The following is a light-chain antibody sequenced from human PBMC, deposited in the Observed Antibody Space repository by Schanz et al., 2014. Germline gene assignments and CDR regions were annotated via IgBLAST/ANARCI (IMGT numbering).Light chain of an antibody. CDR2: GAS. Sequence: EIVMTQSPATLSVSPGERATLSCRASQSVSDNLAWYQQKPGQAPRLLIYGASRRAPGIPDRFSGSGSGSDFTLTISRRDPEDLAVYFCQQYGPALLTYGPGTKVHIK. CDR1: QSVSDN. V-gene: IGKV3-20*01. CDR3: QQYGPALLT. J-gene: IGKJ3*01.